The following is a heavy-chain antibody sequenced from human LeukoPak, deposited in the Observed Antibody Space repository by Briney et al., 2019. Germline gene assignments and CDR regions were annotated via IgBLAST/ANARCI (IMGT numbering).Heavy chain of an antibody. D-gene: IGHD2-21*01. Sequence: PGGSLRLSCAASGFTFSDYYMSWIRQAPGKGREWVSYISSSGSTIYYAGSVKGRFIISRDNAKNSVYLQMYSLRAEAAALYCCASPIPVPLYWGQGTLVTVSS. CDR1: GFTFSDYY. CDR3: ASPIPVPLY. V-gene: IGHV3-11*04. CDR2: ISSSGSTI. J-gene: IGHJ4*02.